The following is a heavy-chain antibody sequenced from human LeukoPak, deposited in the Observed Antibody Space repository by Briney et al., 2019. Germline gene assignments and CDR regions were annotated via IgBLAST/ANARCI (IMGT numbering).Heavy chain of an antibody. D-gene: IGHD6-6*01. CDR3: AKDLGPLYSGSSF. Sequence: GGSLRLSCAASGFTFSDYAMSWVRQAPGKGLEWVSAITGSGVSTYYADSVKGRFTISRDNSKNTLYLQMNSLRAEDTAVYYCAKDLGPLYSGSSFWGQGTLVTASP. J-gene: IGHJ4*02. CDR1: GFTFSDYA. V-gene: IGHV3-23*01. CDR2: ITGSGVST.